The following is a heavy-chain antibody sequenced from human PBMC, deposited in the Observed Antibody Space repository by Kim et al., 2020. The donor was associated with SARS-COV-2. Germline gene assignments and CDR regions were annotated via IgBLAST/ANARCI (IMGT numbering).Heavy chain of an antibody. CDR3: ARHLFDTAMVWSSWFDP. J-gene: IGHJ5*02. D-gene: IGHD5-18*01. CDR1: GGSISSYY. Sequence: SETLSLTCTVSGGSISSYYWSWIRQPPGKGLEWIGYIYYSGSTNYYPSLKSRVTISVDTSKNQFSLKLSSVTAADTAVYYCARHLFDTAMVWSSWFDPWGQGTLVTVSS. V-gene: IGHV4-59*08. CDR2: IYYSGST.